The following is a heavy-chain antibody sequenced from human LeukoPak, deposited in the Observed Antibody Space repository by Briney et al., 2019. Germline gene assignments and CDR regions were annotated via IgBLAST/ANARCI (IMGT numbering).Heavy chain of an antibody. CDR2: IYYSGST. CDR1: GGSITNYY. V-gene: IGHV4-59*08. Sequence: SETLSLTCTVSGGSITNYYWSWIRQPPGKGLEWIGYIYYSGSTNYNPSLKSRVTISVDTSKNQFSLSLSSVTAADTAVYYCARATSYTGHLGWWGQGTRVTVSS. J-gene: IGHJ4*02. D-gene: IGHD6-19*01. CDR3: ARATSYTGHLGW.